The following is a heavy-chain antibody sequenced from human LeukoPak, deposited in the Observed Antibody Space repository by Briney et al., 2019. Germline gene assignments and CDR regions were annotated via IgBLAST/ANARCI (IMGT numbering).Heavy chain of an antibody. D-gene: IGHD2-15*01. V-gene: IGHV3-23*01. CDR3: AKDKGDCSGGSCYPDYFDY. CDR1: GFTFSSYA. Sequence: GGSLRLSCAASGFTFSSYATSWVRQAPGKGLEWVSAISGSGGSTYYADSVKGRFTISRDNSKNTLYLQMNSLRAEDTAVYYCAKDKGDCSGGSCYPDYFDYWGQGTLVTVSS. CDR2: ISGSGGST. J-gene: IGHJ4*02.